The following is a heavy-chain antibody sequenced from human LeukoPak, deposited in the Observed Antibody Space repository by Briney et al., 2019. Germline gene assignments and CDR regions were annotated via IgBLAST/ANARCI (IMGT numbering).Heavy chain of an antibody. V-gene: IGHV3-64D*08. CDR1: GFTLNNYA. D-gene: IGHD2-15*01. CDR3: VKALGYCSGGSCLSFDI. CDR2: ITSNGGST. Sequence: PGGSLRLSCSASGFTLNNYAMHWVRQAPGKGLEYVSAITSNGGSTYYADSVKGRFTISRDNSKNTLYLQMSSLRAEDTAVYYCVKALGYCSGGSCLSFDIWGQGTMVTVSS. J-gene: IGHJ3*02.